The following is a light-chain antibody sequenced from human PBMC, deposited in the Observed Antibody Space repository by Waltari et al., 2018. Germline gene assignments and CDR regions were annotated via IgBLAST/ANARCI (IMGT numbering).Light chain of an antibody. CDR2: DVS. V-gene: IGLV2-14*03. J-gene: IGLJ2*01. CDR1: SSDVGGYNY. Sequence: QSALTQPASVSGSPGQSITISCTGTSSDVGGYNYVSWYQQHPGKAPKLIIFDVSNRPSGVSSRFSGSKSGNTASLTISGLQAQDEADYHCSSYISSDTLELFGGGTSLTVL. CDR3: SSYISSDTLEL.